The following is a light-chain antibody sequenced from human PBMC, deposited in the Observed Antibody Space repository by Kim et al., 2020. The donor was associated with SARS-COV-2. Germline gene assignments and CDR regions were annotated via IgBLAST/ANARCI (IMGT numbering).Light chain of an antibody. Sequence: SATGGDRVTITRRASQSISSWMPWYPQKPWKAPKVLIYKAPSLESGVPSRFSGSGSGAECTLTISSLQPDDFATYHCQQYHSYPTFGQGTKVDIK. CDR3: QQYHSYPT. J-gene: IGKJ1*01. V-gene: IGKV1-5*03. CDR2: KAP. CDR1: QSISSW.